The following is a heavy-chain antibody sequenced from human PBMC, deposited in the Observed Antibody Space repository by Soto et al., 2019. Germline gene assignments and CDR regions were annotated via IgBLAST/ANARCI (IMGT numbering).Heavy chain of an antibody. J-gene: IGHJ1*01. CDR2: IGTNADT. D-gene: IGHD3-3*01. V-gene: IGHV3-13*01. CDR1: GFRFSDYD. Sequence: EVQLVESGGVLIQRGGSLRLSCEASGFRFSDYDMHWVRQPPGKGLEWVSGIGTNADTHYSDSVKGRFTISRENDKNSLYLQMNSLKADDTAVYFCARGRPFWSAFYIDHWGQGNLLSVSS. CDR3: ARGRPFWSAFYIDH.